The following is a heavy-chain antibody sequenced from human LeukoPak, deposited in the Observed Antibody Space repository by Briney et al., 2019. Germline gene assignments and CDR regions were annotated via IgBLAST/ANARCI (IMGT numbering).Heavy chain of an antibody. D-gene: IGHD4-23*01. Sequence: GGSLRLSCAASGFTFSSYAMSWVRQAPGKGLEWVSAISGSGGSTYYADSVKGRFTISRDNSKNTLYLQMNSLRAEDTAVYYCAKDSRPSYGGKAGLFDYWGQGTLVTVSS. CDR3: AKDSRPSYGGKAGLFDY. V-gene: IGHV3-23*01. CDR2: ISGSGGST. CDR1: GFTFSSYA. J-gene: IGHJ4*02.